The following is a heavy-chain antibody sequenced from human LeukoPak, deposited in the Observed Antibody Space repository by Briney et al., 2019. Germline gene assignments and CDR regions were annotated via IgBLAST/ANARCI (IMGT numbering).Heavy chain of an antibody. D-gene: IGHD3-9*01. Sequence: SETLSLTCAVYGGSFSGYCWSWIRQPPGKGLEWIGEINHSGSTNYNPSLKSRVTISVDTSKNQFSLKLSSVTAADTAVYYCARDARLRYFDWPRKLIPYYFDYWGQGTLVTVSS. CDR3: ARDARLRYFDWPRKLIPYYFDY. V-gene: IGHV4-34*01. CDR1: GGSFSGYC. J-gene: IGHJ4*02. CDR2: INHSGST.